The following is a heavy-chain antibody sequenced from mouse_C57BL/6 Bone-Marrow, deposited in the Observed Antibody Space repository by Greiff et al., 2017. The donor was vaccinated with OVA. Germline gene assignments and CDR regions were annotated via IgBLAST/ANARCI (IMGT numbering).Heavy chain of an antibody. J-gene: IGHJ3*01. D-gene: IGHD1-1*01. V-gene: IGHV1-55*01. CDR1: GYTFTSYW. Sequence: LQQPGAELVKPGASVKMSCKASGYTFTSYWITWVKQRPGQGLEWIGDIYPGSGSTNYNEKFKSKATLTVDTSSSTAYMQLSSLTSEDSAVYYCARKYYGSSYPWFAYWGQGTLVTVSA. CDR2: IYPGSGST. CDR3: ARKYYGSSYPWFAY.